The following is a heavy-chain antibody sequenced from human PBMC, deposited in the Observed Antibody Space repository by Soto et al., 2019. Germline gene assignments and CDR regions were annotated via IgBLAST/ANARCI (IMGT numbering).Heavy chain of an antibody. V-gene: IGHV4-30-4*01. CDR1: GGSISSGDYY. CDR2: IYYSGST. D-gene: IGHD6-6*01. CDR3: ASEIYSSYLQMGQ. J-gene: IGHJ4*02. Sequence: SETLSLTCTVSGGSISSGDYYWSWIRQPPGKGLEWIGYIYYSGSTYYNPSLKSRVTISVDTSKNQFSLKLSSVTAADTAVYYCASEIYSSYLQMGQWGQGTLVPVSS.